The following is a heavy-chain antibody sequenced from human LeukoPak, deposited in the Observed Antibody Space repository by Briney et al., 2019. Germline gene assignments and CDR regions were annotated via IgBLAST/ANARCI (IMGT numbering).Heavy chain of an antibody. D-gene: IGHD3-22*01. CDR2: IYYSGST. Sequence: SETLSLTCTVSGYSISSGYYWGWIRQPPGKGLEWIGSIYYSGSTYYNPSLKSRVTISVDTSKNQFSLKLSSVTAADTAVYYCARDWVITYFDYWGQGTLVTVSS. CDR3: ARDWVITYFDY. V-gene: IGHV4-38-2*02. J-gene: IGHJ4*02. CDR1: GYSISSGYY.